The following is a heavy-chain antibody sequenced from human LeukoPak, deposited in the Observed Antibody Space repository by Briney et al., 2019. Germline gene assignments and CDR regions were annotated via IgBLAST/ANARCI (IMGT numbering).Heavy chain of an antibody. CDR1: GFTFSSYW. D-gene: IGHD6-19*01. CDR3: ARGGSSGWYATGYFDY. V-gene: IGHV3-7*01. J-gene: IGHJ4*02. CDR2: IKQDGSEK. Sequence: GGSLRLSCAASGFTFSSYWMSWVRQAPGKGLEWVANIKQDGSEKYYVDSVKGRFTISRDNAKNSLYLQMNSLRAEDTAVYYCARGGSSGWYATGYFDYWGQGTLVTVSS.